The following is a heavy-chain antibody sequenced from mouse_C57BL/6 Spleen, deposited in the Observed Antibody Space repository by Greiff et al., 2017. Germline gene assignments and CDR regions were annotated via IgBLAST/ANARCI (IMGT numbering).Heavy chain of an antibody. CDR2: IYPGDGDT. CDR1: GYAFSSYW. J-gene: IGHJ4*01. CDR3: ARYYYGSSYDAMDY. Sequence: VKLVESGAELVKPGASVKISCKASGYAFSSYWMNWVKQRPGKGLEWIGQIYPGDGDTNYNGKFKGKATLTADKSSSTAYMQLSSLTSEDSAVYVCARYYYGSSYDAMDYWGQGTSVTVSS. D-gene: IGHD1-1*01. V-gene: IGHV1-80*01.